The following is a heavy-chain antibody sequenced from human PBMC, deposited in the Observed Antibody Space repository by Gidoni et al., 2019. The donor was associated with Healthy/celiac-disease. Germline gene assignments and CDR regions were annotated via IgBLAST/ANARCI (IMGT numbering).Heavy chain of an antibody. CDR2: INHSGST. CDR3: ARAGSKAGPDY. V-gene: IGHV4-34*01. D-gene: IGHD1-26*01. Sequence: QLQLYQWGAGLLKPSATLHLTCALYGGSFSGYYLSWIRQPPGKGLKWIGEINHSGSTTSHPSLKSRGTISVDTSKKHFSLKLSAVTAADTAVYYCARAGSKAGPDYWGQGTLVTVSS. J-gene: IGHJ4*02. CDR1: GGSFSGYY.